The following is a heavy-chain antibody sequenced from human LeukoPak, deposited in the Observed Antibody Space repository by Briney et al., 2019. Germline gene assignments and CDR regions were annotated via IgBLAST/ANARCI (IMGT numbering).Heavy chain of an antibody. D-gene: IGHD3-3*01. J-gene: IGHJ4*02. V-gene: IGHV1-69*13. CDR1: GYTFTDYY. CDR2: IIPIFGTA. CDR3: ARDRGQLRFLEY. Sequence: SVKVSCKASGYTFTDYYMHWVRQAPGQGLEWMGGIIPIFGTANYAQKFQGRVTITADESTSTAYMELSSLRSEDTAVYYCARDRGQLRFLEYWGQGTLVTVSS.